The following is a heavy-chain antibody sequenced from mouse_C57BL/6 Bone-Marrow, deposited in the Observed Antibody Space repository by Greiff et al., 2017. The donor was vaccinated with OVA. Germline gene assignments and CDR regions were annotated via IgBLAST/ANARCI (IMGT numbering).Heavy chain of an antibody. V-gene: IGHV1-15*01. CDR1: GYTFTDYE. J-gene: IGHJ3*01. CDR2: IDPETGGT. D-gene: IGHD4-1*01. Sequence: QVQLKQSGAELVRPGASVTLSCKASGYTFTDYEMHWVKQTPVHGLEWIGAIDPETGGTAYNQKFKGKAILTADKSSSTAYMELRSLTSEDSAVYYCTRNSWDWFAYWGQGTLVTVSA. CDR3: TRNSWDWFAY.